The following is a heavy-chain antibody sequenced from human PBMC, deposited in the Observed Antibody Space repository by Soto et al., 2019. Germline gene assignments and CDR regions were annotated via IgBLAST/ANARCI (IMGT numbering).Heavy chain of an antibody. CDR2: IYYSGST. CDR3: ARGPEEYYDILTGFSRYYYGMDV. D-gene: IGHD3-9*01. V-gene: IGHV4-61*08. CDR1: GGSISSVGYY. J-gene: IGHJ6*02. Sequence: SETLSLTCTVSGGSISSVGYYWNWIRQPPGKGLEWIGYIYYSGSTNYNPSLKSRVTISVDTSKNQFSLKLSSVTAADTAVYYCARGPEEYYDILTGFSRYYYGMDVWGQGTKVTVSS.